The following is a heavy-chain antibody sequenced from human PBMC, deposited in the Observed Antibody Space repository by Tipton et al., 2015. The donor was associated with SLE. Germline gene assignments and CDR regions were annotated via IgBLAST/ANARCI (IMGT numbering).Heavy chain of an antibody. V-gene: IGHV4-59*01. CDR1: GGSLNNYY. CDR2: VSHRWSS. J-gene: IGHJ4*02. D-gene: IGHD2-2*03. CDR3: ARDQRYGYFDY. Sequence: TLSLTCSVSGGSLNNYYWNWIRQPPGKGLEWLGYVSHRWSSSKNPSHESRVTISVDTSKNQLSLTLSSVTAADTAVYYCARDQRYGYFDYWGQGTLVIVSS.